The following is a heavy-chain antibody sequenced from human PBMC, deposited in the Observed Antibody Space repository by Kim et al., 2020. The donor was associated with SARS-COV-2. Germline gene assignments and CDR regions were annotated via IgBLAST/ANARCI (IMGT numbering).Heavy chain of an antibody. CDR2: INPSGGST. Sequence: ASVKVSCKASGYTLTSYYMHWVRQAPGQGLEWMGIINPSGGSTSYAQKFQGRVTMTRDTSTSTVYMELSSLRSEDTAVYYCARDPTITSAGTFEYYYYGTDVWGQGTTVTVSS. V-gene: IGHV1-46*01. CDR3: ARDPTITSAGTFEYYYYGTDV. J-gene: IGHJ6*02. CDR1: GYTLTSYY. D-gene: IGHD6-13*01.